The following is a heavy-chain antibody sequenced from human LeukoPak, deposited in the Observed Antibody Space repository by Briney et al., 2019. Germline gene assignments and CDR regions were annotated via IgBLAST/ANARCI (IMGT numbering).Heavy chain of an antibody. V-gene: IGHV1-18*01. CDR2: ISAYNGNT. D-gene: IGHD6-19*01. CDR3: AREGVAVAGTGNVAYYYYGMDV. J-gene: IGHJ6*02. CDR1: GYTFTSYG. Sequence: ASVKVSCKASGYTFTSYGISWVRQAPGQGFEWMGWISAYNGNTNYAQKLQGRVTMTTDTSTSTAYMELRSLRSDDTAVYYCAREGVAVAGTGNVAYYYYGMDVWGQGTTVTVSS.